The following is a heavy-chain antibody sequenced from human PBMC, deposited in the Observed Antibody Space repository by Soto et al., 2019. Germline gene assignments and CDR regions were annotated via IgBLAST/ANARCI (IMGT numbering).Heavy chain of an antibody. CDR2: ISSSSSTI. CDR3: AREEAYYYYYMDV. J-gene: IGHJ6*03. Sequence: EVQLVESGGGLVQPGGSLRLSCAASGFTFSSYSMNWVRQAPGKGLEWVSYISSSSSTIYYADSVKGRFTISRDNAKNSLDLQMNSLRAEDTAVYYCAREEAYYYYYMDVWGKGTTVTVSS. V-gene: IGHV3-48*01. CDR1: GFTFSSYS.